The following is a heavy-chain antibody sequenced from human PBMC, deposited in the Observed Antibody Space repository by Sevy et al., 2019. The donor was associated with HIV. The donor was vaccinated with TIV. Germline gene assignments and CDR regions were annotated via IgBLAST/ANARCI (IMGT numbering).Heavy chain of an antibody. V-gene: IGHV3-7*01. Sequence: GGSLRLSCTASGFTFSNYWLNWVRHAPGKGLEWVANIKHDGSVTYYADSVKGRFTLSRDDIKNSLSLQMNSLRVEDTAVYYCARGGPLVDGTLIPWGLDVWGQGTTVTVSS. CDR1: GFTFSNYW. CDR2: IKHDGSVT. J-gene: IGHJ6*02. D-gene: IGHD1-7*01. CDR3: ARGGPLVDGTLIPWGLDV.